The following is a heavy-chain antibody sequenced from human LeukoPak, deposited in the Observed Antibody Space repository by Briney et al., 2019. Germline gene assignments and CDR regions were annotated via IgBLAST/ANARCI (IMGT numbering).Heavy chain of an antibody. V-gene: IGHV4-59*01. J-gene: IGHJ4*02. CDR1: GGSISSYY. D-gene: IGHD4-23*01. CDR3: AGDGGGIYFDS. Sequence: SETLSLTCTVSGGSISSYYWSWIRQPPGKGLEWIGYIYYTGSTNYIPSLKSRVTISIDTSENQFSLKLSSVTAADTAVYYCAGDGGGIYFDSWGQGNLVTVSS. CDR2: IYYTGST.